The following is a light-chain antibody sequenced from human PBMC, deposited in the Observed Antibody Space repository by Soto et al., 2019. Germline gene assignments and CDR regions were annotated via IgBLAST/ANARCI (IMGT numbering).Light chain of an antibody. V-gene: IGLV2-14*01. CDR2: GVS. CDR3: SSYTSTSPPFL. CDR1: SSDIGDYNF. Sequence: QSALTQPASVSGSPAQSITISCTGPSSDIGDYNFVSWYQQHPGKAPKLMIYGVSLRPSGVSDRFSGSKSGNTASLTISGLQAEDEADYYCSSYTSTSPPFLFGTGTKLTVL. J-gene: IGLJ1*01.